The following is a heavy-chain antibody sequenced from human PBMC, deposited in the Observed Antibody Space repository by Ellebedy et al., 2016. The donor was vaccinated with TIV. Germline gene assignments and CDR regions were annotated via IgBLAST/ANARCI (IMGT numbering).Heavy chain of an antibody. CDR2: IYHSGST. Sequence: MPSETLSLTCNVSGGSISSYYWSWIRQPPGKALEWICYIYHSGSTYYNPSLKSRVTMSVDTSKNQLSLRLSSVTTADTAVYYCARRQFYMSDYWGQGTLVTVSS. CDR1: GGSISSYY. J-gene: IGHJ4*02. V-gene: IGHV4-59*01. D-gene: IGHD5-24*01. CDR3: ARRQFYMSDY.